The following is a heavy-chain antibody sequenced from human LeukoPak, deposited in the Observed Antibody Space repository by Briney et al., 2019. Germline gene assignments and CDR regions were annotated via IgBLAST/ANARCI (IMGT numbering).Heavy chain of an antibody. CDR1: GFTFSTYW. V-gene: IGHV3-7*01. CDR2: IKEDGSEK. CDR3: ARDGPIRSPRYYYYYYGMDV. D-gene: IGHD5-24*01. Sequence: GSLRLSCAASGFTFSTYWMSWVRQPPGKGLEWVAKIKEDGSEKYYADSVKGRFTISRDNSKNTLYLQMNSLRAEDTAVYYCARDGPIRSPRYYYYYYGMDVWGQGTTVTVSS. J-gene: IGHJ6*02.